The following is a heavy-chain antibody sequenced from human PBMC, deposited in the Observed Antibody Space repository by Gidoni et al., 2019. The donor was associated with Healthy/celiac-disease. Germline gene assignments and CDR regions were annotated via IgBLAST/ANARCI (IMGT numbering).Heavy chain of an antibody. Sequence: QITLKESGPTLVKPTQTLTLTCTFSGFSLSTSGVGVGWIRQPPGKALEWLALIYWDDDKRYSPSLKSRLTITKDTSKNQVVLTMTNMDPVDTATYYCAHTLGTVTTPFTLDYWGQGTLVTVSS. D-gene: IGHD4-17*01. CDR1: GFSLSTSGVG. J-gene: IGHJ4*02. V-gene: IGHV2-5*02. CDR3: AHTLGTVTTPFTLDY. CDR2: IYWDDDK.